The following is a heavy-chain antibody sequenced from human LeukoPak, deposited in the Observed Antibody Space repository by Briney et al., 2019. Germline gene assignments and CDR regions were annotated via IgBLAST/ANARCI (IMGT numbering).Heavy chain of an antibody. CDR2: IGAYNGDT. J-gene: IGHJ4*02. Sequence: GASVKVSCKASGYTFNKFDINWVRQAPGQRPEWMGWIGAYNGDTNYAQRLQGRVTMTTDTSTSTAYMELRSLRSDDTAAYYCARGTGLFDSSGYYFRYWGQGTLVAVSA. D-gene: IGHD3-22*01. CDR1: GYTFNKFD. V-gene: IGHV1-18*01. CDR3: ARGTGLFDSSGYYFRY.